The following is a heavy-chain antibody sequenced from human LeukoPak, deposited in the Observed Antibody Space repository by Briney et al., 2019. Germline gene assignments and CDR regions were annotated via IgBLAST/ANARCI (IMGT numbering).Heavy chain of an antibody. J-gene: IGHJ4*02. CDR2: IYYSGTT. V-gene: IGHV4-59*08. Sequence: NTSETLSLTCTVSGGSISRYYWSWIRQPPGKGLEWIAYIYYSGTTNYNPSLKSRVTISVDTSKNQFSLRLSSVTAADTAVYYCARHYGSGTYPLDYWGQGTPVTVSS. D-gene: IGHD3-10*01. CDR1: GGSISRYY. CDR3: ARHYGSGTYPLDY.